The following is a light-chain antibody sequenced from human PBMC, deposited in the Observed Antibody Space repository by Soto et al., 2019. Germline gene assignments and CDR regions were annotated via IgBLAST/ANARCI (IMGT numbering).Light chain of an antibody. CDR3: SSYTSSSTWV. CDR2: DVT. CDR1: SSDVGGYDY. J-gene: IGLJ3*02. Sequence: QSVLTQPASVSGSPGQSITISCTGTSSDVGGYDYVSWYQQFPGKAPKLMIFDVTNRPSGVSNRFSGSKSGNTASLIISGLQAEDEADYYCSSYTSSSTWVFGGGTKVTVL. V-gene: IGLV2-14*01.